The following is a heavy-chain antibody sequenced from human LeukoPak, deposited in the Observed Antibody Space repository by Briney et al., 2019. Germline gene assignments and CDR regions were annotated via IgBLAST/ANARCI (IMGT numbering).Heavy chain of an antibody. D-gene: IGHD1-1*01. V-gene: IGHV3-72*01. CDR3: ARGGRGSPFDY. J-gene: IGHJ4*02. CDR1: GFTFSSSA. CDR2: SRNKANSYTT. Sequence: GGSLRLSCAASGFTFSSSAMSWVRQVPGKGLEWVGRSRNKANSYTTEYAASVKGRFTISRDDSKNSLYLQMNSLKTEDTALYYCARGGRGSPFDYWGQGTLVTVSS.